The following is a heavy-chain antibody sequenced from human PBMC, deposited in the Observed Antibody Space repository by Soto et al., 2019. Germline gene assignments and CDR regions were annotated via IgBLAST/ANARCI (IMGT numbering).Heavy chain of an antibody. CDR3: TSDRYPRFYHGSESYPYY. Sequence: GTLRLSCAASGFTFSSYWMSWVRQAPGKGLEWVANIKTDGSETHYVDAVKGRFTISRDNPKTSLFLQMNSLRVEDTAVYFCTSDRYPRFYHGSESYPYYWGQGTPVTVSS. D-gene: IGHD3-10*01. V-gene: IGHV3-7*03. CDR2: IKTDGSET. J-gene: IGHJ4*02. CDR1: GFTFSSYW.